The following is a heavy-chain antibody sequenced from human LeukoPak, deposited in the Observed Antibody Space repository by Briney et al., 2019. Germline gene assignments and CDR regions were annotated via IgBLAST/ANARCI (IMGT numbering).Heavy chain of an antibody. CDR1: GGSISSGRYY. Sequence: PSETLSLTCTVSGGSISSGRYYWSWIRQHPGKGLEWIGYIYYSGSTYYNPSLKSRVTISVDTSKNQFSLKLSSVTAADTAVYYCARVLATHTYYFDYWGQGTLVTVSS. J-gene: IGHJ4*02. V-gene: IGHV4-31*03. CDR2: IYYSGST. CDR3: ARVLATHTYYFDY. D-gene: IGHD2/OR15-2a*01.